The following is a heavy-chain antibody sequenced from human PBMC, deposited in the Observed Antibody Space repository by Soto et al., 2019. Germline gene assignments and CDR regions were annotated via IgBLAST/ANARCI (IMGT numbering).Heavy chain of an antibody. CDR3: ARFLGSDTSLYYFDY. V-gene: IGHV2-5*02. J-gene: IGHJ4*02. CDR1: GFSLTGSGVG. CDR2: IYWDDDK. Sequence: QITLKESGPTLVKPTQTLTLTCTFSGFSLTGSGVGVGWIRQLPGKALEWLALIYWDDDKRYSPSLKSRLTTTKYTSNTQVALTVTNMAPVDTATYSCARFLGSDTSLYYFDYWGQGTLVTVSS. D-gene: IGHD2-2*01.